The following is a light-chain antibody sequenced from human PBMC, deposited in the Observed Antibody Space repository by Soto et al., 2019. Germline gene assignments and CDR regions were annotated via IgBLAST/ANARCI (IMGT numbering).Light chain of an antibody. CDR3: QAWDRSTVV. J-gene: IGLJ2*01. CDR1: KLGTKY. CDR2: QDT. V-gene: IGLV3-1*01. Sequence: SYELTQPPSVSVSPGQTASITCSGDKLGTKYACWYQQKPGQSPVLVIYQDTKRPSGIPERFAGSNSGNTATLTICGTQAMDEADYYCQAWDRSTVVFGGGTKLTVL.